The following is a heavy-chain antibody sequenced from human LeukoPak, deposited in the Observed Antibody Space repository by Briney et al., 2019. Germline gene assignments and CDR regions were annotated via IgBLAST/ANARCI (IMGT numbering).Heavy chain of an antibody. V-gene: IGHV3-7*01. D-gene: IGHD5-24*01. J-gene: IGHJ5*02. Sequence: GGSLRLSCGASGFTFDDYWLSWVRQAPGQGLEWVANINQDGSEKYYLDSAKGRFTISRDNARNSLYLQVNSLRVEDTAVYYCARREMATTWFDPWGQGTLVTVSS. CDR3: ARREMATTWFDP. CDR2: INQDGSEK. CDR1: GFTFDDYW.